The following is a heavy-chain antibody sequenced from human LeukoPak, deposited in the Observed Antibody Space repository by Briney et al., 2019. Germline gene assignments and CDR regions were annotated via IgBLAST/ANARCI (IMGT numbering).Heavy chain of an antibody. Sequence: PGGSLRLSCAASRFTFSSYAMSWVRQAPGKGLEWVSVITVTGGGTYYADSVKGRFTISRDNSKNTLYLQMNSLTVEDTAVYYCAKDDGGWSSVGAFDIWGQGTMVTVSS. D-gene: IGHD3-16*01. CDR2: ITVTGGGT. V-gene: IGHV3-23*01. CDR1: RFTFSSYA. J-gene: IGHJ3*02. CDR3: AKDDGGWSSVGAFDI.